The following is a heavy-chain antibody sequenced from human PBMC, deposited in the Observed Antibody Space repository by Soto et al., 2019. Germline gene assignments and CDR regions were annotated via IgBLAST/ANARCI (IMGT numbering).Heavy chain of an antibody. D-gene: IGHD5-12*01. CDR1: GGSIISTSYY. CDR2: IHYGGST. CDR3: VTSGYDFDFDY. J-gene: IGHJ4*02. V-gene: IGHV4-39*01. Sequence: SETLSLTCTVSGGSIISTSYYWGWVRQPPGKGPEWIGSIHYGGSTYHNPSLKSRVTISVDPSKNQFSLTLSPVTAADTAVYYCVTSGYDFDFDYWGQGTLVTVSS.